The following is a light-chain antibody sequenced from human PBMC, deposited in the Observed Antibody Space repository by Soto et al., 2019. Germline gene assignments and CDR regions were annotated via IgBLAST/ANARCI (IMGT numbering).Light chain of an antibody. J-gene: IGLJ1*01. CDR2: DVS. V-gene: IGLV2-8*01. CDR3: SSYTDRNNLV. CDR1: SSEIGGYNS. Sequence: QSALTQSPSASGSPGQSVTISCTGTSSEIGGYNSVSWYQQHPGKAPKVMIYDVSKRPSGVPDRFSGSKSGNTASLTVSALQAEDEADYYCSSYTDRNNLVFGTGTKLTVL.